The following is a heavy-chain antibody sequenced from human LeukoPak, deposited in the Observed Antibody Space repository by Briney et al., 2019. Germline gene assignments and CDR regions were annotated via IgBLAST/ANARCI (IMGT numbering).Heavy chain of an antibody. CDR1: GYIFTNYW. CDR2: IYPGDSDT. CDR3: STTRRDGYNYRDY. Sequence: PGESLKISCKGSGYIFTNYWIGWVRQLPGKGLEWMGIIYPGDSDTRYSPSFQGQVTISVDKSISTAYLQWSSLKASDTAMYYCSTTRRDGYNYRDYWGQGTLVTVSS. J-gene: IGHJ4*02. V-gene: IGHV5-51*03. D-gene: IGHD5-24*01.